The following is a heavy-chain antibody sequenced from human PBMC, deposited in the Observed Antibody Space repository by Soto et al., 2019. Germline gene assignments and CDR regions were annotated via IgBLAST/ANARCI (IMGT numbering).Heavy chain of an antibody. CDR3: ASDSGSVPLDY. D-gene: IGHD3-10*01. J-gene: IGHJ4*02. CDR1: GFTFSSSW. Sequence: EVQLVESGGGLVQPGGSLRLSCAASGFTFSSSWMNWVRQAPGRGLEWVANIKQGGNERHYVDSVKGRFTISRDNAKNSLHLQMNTLRAEDTAVYYCASDSGSVPLDYWGQGTLVTVSS. V-gene: IGHV3-7*03. CDR2: IKQGGNER.